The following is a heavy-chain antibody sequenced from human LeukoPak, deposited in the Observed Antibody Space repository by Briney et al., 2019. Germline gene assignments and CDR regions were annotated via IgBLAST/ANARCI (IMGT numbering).Heavy chain of an antibody. CDR3: ARHLSGVTGYTYGRGIDY. CDR2: IKKDGSEK. V-gene: IGHV3-7*01. J-gene: IGHJ4*02. CDR1: GFTFSSYW. D-gene: IGHD5-18*01. Sequence: GGPLRLSCAASGFTFSSYWMSWVRQAPGKGLEWVANIKKDGSEKYYVDSVKGRFTISRDNAKTSLYLQMNSLRAEDTAVYYCARHLSGVTGYTYGRGIDYWGQGTLVTVSS.